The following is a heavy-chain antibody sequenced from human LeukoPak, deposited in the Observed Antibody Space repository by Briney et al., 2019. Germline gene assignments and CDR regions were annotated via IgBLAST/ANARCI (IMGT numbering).Heavy chain of an antibody. CDR2: ISGSGGNT. Sequence: GGSLRLSCAASGFTFNSYAMSWVRQAPGKGLEWVSAISGSGGNTYYADSVKGRFTISRDNSKNTLCLQMNSLRAEDTAVYYCAKDRYSGSPRYYFDYWGQGTLVTVSS. CDR1: GFTFNSYA. D-gene: IGHD1-26*01. CDR3: AKDRYSGSPRYYFDY. V-gene: IGHV3-23*01. J-gene: IGHJ4*02.